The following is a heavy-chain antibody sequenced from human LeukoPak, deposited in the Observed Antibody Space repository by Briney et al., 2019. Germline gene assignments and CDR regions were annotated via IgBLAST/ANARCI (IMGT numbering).Heavy chain of an antibody. Sequence: SQTLSLTCTVSGGSISSVTDYWSWIRQPAGKGLEWIGRIYTSGSTNYNPSLKSRVTISVDTSKNQFSLKLSSVTAADTAVYYCAGTYYYTSGSYSNFDYWGQGTLVTVSS. V-gene: IGHV4-61*02. D-gene: IGHD3-10*01. CDR3: AGTYYYTSGSYSNFDY. J-gene: IGHJ4*02. CDR2: IYTSGST. CDR1: GGSISSVTDY.